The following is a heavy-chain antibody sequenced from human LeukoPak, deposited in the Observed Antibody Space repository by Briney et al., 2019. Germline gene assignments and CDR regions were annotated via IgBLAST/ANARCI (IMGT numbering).Heavy chain of an antibody. J-gene: IGHJ4*02. D-gene: IGHD3-16*01. V-gene: IGHV3-23*01. CDR3: AKDRLAYSYAPPFDY. Sequence: GGSLTLSCAASGFTFISYGKSGLRPARGKGLEWVSGITGSGGSTYYAVSVEGRFTISRDYSKNTLYLQMHSLRAEDTPVYHCAKDRLAYSYAPPFDYWGQGTLVTVSS. CDR1: GFTFISYG. CDR2: ITGSGGST.